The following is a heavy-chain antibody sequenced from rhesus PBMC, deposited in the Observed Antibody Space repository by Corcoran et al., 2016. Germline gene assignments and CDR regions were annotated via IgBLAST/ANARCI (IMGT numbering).Heavy chain of an antibody. V-gene: IGHV4S9*01. J-gene: IGHJ5-1*01. D-gene: IGHD3-34*01. CDR3: ASPFERGRFEV. Sequence: QVRLQESGPGLVKPSETLSLTCAVSGGSMSESSFWNWISQPPGKGLEWLGIIYAIRVPTATPSLKTRVTISKHTSNTQFFLKVTSVTAADTAVYYCASPFERGRFEVWGAGVLVTVSS. CDR1: GGSMSESSF. CDR2: IYAIRVP.